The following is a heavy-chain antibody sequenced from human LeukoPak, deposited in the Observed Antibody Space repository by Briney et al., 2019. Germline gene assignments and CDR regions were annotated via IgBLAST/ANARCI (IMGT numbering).Heavy chain of an antibody. J-gene: IGHJ3*01. CDR1: GGSISSGGYS. D-gene: IGHD2-15*01. Sequence: SETLSLTCAVSGGSISSGGYSWSWIRQPPGKGLEWIGYIYYSGSTYYNPSLKSRVTISVDTSKNQFSLKLSSVTAADTAVYYCARRILGYCSGGSCLVWGQGTMVTVSS. V-gene: IGHV4-30-4*07. CDR2: IYYSGST. CDR3: ARRILGYCSGGSCLV.